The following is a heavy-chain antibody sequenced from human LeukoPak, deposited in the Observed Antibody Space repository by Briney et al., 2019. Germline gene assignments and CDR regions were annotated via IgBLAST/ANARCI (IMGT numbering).Heavy chain of an antibody. CDR1: GFIFNKYA. CDR3: VKRGNDYYDSSGNFDFDF. CDR2: ISSNGGST. Sequence: GASLRLSCSASGFIFNKYAMYWVRQAPGKGLEYVSAISSNGGSTYYADSVKGRFAISRDNSKNTLYLQMSSLRAEDTAVFYCVKRGNDYYDSSGNFDFDFWGQGTLVTVSS. D-gene: IGHD3-22*01. V-gene: IGHV3-64D*06. J-gene: IGHJ4*02.